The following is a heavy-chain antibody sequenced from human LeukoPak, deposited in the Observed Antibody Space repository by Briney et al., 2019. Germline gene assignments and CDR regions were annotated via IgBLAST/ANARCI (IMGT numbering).Heavy chain of an antibody. V-gene: IGHV4-59*01. CDR3: ARVDYDSSGYYAWYFDL. CDR1: GGSISSYY. CDR2: IYYSGST. J-gene: IGHJ2*01. Sequence: SETLSLTCTVSGGSISSYYWSWIRQPPGKGLEWIGYIYYSGSTNYNPSPKSRVTISVDTSKNQFSLKLSSVTAADTAVYYCARVDYDSSGYYAWYFDLWGRGTLVTVAS. D-gene: IGHD3-22*01.